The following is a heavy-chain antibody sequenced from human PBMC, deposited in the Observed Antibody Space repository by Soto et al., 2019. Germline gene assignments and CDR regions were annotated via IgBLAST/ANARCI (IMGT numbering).Heavy chain of an antibody. CDR2: FDPEDGET. D-gene: IGHD5-12*01. V-gene: IGHV1-24*01. CDR1: GYTLTELS. CDR3: AREDIDGYNYDY. J-gene: IGHJ4*02. Sequence: GASVKVSCKVSGYTLTELSMHWVRQAPGKGLEWMGGFDPEDGETIYAQKLQGRVTMTTDTSTSTAYMELRNLRSDDTAVYYCAREDIDGYNYDYWSQGTLVTVSS.